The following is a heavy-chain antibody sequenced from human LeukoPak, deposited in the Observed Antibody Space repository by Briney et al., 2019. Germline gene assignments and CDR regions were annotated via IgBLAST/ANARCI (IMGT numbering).Heavy chain of an antibody. CDR3: ARDLAASELPYY. J-gene: IGHJ4*02. Sequence: GGSLRLSCAASGFTFSSYSMNWVRQAPGKGLEWVSSISSSSSYIYYADSVKGRFTISRDDAKNSLYLQMSSLRAEDTAVYYCARDLAASELPYYWGQGTLVTVSS. CDR2: ISSSSSYI. D-gene: IGHD1-26*01. V-gene: IGHV3-21*01. CDR1: GFTFSSYS.